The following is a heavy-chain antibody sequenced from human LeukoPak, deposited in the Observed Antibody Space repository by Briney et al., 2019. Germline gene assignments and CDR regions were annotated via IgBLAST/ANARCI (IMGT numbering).Heavy chain of an antibody. D-gene: IGHD2/OR15-2a*01. V-gene: IGHV3-30-3*01. CDR2: ISYDGSNK. Sequence: PGGSLRLSCAASGFTFSSYAMHWVRQAPGKGLEWVAVISYDGSNKYYADSVKGRFTISRDNSKNTLYLQMNSLRAEDTAVYYCAKDHIPVLIMSTADYWGQGTLVTVSS. CDR1: GFTFSSYA. J-gene: IGHJ4*02. CDR3: AKDHIPVLIMSTADY.